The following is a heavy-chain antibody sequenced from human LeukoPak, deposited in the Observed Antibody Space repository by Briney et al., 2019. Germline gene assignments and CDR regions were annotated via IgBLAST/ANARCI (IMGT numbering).Heavy chain of an antibody. D-gene: IGHD3-22*01. J-gene: IGHJ4*02. CDR2: MNPNSGNT. CDR1: GYTFTSYD. V-gene: IGHV1-8*01. Sequence: ASVKVSCKASGYTFTSYDINWVRQATGQGLEWMGWMNPNSGNTGYAQKFQGRVTMTRNTSISTAYMELSRLRSDDTAVYYCASLYYDSSGFTYFDYWGQGTLVTVSS. CDR3: ASLYYDSSGFTYFDY.